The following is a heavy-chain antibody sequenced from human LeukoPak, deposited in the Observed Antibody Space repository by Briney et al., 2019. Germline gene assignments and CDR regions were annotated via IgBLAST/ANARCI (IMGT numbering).Heavy chain of an antibody. Sequence: GGSLRRSCAASGFTFSSYAMTWVRQAPGKGLEWVSGISGGGGSTYDADSVKRRLTISRDNSKNTLYLQMNSLRAEDTAVYYCAKVNSSGWHPFANWGQGTLVSVSS. CDR1: GFTFSSYA. CDR3: AKVNSSGWHPFAN. D-gene: IGHD6-19*01. V-gene: IGHV3-23*01. J-gene: IGHJ4*02. CDR2: ISGGGGST.